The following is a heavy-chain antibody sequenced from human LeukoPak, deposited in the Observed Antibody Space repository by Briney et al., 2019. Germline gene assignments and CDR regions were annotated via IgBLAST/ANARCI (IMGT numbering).Heavy chain of an antibody. J-gene: IGHJ4*02. D-gene: IGHD4-23*01. CDR2: INHSGST. CDR3: ARGPSHGGTYFES. Sequence: SETLSLTCAVYGGSFSGYYWSWIRQPPGKGLEWIGEINHSGSTNYNPSLKSRVTISVDTSKNQFSLKLSSVTAADTAVYYCARGPSHGGTYFESWGQGTLVTVSS. CDR1: GGSFSGYY. V-gene: IGHV4-34*01.